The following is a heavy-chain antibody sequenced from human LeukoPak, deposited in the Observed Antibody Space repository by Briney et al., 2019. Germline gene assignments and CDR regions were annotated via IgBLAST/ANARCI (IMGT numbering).Heavy chain of an antibody. CDR2: IYYSGST. Sequence: PSETLSLTCTVSGGSISSYYWSWIRQPPGKGLEWIGYIYYSGSTNYNPSLKSRVTISVDTSKNQFSLKLSSVTAADTAVYYCARGGRQPVDYWGQGTLVTVSS. CDR3: ARGGRQPVDY. V-gene: IGHV4-59*01. J-gene: IGHJ4*02. CDR1: GGSISSYY.